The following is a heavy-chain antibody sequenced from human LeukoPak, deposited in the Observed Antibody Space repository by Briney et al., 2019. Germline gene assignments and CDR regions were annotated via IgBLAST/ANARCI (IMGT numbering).Heavy chain of an antibody. J-gene: IGHJ4*02. D-gene: IGHD6-19*01. CDR2: IRYSGRT. CDR1: DDSISRDF. Sequence: SETLSLTCTASDDSISRDFWTWIWQPPGKGLELIGYIRYSGRTEYNPSLKSRVTISIQTSKNQFSLKLTSVTAADTAIYYCARLPDVSGWPFDYWGQGILVTVSS. CDR3: ARLPDVSGWPFDY. V-gene: IGHV4-59*01.